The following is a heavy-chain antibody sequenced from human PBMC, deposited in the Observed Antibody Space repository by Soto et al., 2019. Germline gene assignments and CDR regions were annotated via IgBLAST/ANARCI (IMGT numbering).Heavy chain of an antibody. CDR3: AKVERFYYDSSGYYSSPLF. Sequence: GGSLRLSCAASGFTLSSYAMSWVRQAPGKGLEWVSAISGSGGTTYYADSVKGRFTISRDTSKNTLYLQMNSLRAEDTAVYYCAKVERFYYDSSGYYSSPLFWGQGTLVTVSS. CDR1: GFTLSSYA. V-gene: IGHV3-23*01. CDR2: ISGSGGTT. J-gene: IGHJ4*02. D-gene: IGHD3-22*01.